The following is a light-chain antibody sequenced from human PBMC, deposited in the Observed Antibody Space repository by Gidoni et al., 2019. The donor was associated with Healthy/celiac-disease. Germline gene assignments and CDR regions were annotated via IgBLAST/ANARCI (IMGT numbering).Light chain of an antibody. CDR2: AAS. V-gene: IGKV1-9*01. CDR3: QQVDSYPLT. CDR1: QGIRNS. J-gene: IGKJ4*02. Sequence: IQLTQSPSSLSAFVGDRVTITRRASQGIRNSLAWYQQKPGKAPNLLIFAASTLQSEVPSRFSGSRSGTDFILTISSLQPEDFATYFCQQVDSYPLTFGGGTKVEIK.